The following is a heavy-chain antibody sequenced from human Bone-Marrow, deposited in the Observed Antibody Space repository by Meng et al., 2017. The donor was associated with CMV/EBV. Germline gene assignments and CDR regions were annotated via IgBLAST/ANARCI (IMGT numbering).Heavy chain of an antibody. CDR2: IYYSGST. CDR3: ARTRIEVEPDGRKIKYYNYGMDV. D-gene: IGHD2-2*01. Sequence: GPLRLSCTVSGGSISSYYWSWIRQPPGKGLEWIGYIYYSGSTNYNPSLKSRVTISVDTSKNQFSLKLSSVTAADTAVYYCARTRIEVEPDGRKIKYYNYGMDVWGQGTTVTVSS. CDR1: GGSISSYY. J-gene: IGHJ6*02. V-gene: IGHV4-59*01.